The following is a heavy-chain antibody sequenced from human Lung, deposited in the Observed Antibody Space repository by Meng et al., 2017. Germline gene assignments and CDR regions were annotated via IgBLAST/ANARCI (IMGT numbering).Heavy chain of an antibody. Sequence: QGQLKESGPGLVKPSQTLSLTCTVSGGSISSSNYYWSWIRQPPGKGLEWSGHIYNSGSTYYNPSLKSRITISVDTSKNQFSLKLSSVTAADTAVYYCARGQKGYFDLWGRGTLVTASS. J-gene: IGHJ2*01. CDR2: IYNSGST. CDR3: ARGQKGYFDL. V-gene: IGHV4-30-4*01. CDR1: GGSISSSNYY.